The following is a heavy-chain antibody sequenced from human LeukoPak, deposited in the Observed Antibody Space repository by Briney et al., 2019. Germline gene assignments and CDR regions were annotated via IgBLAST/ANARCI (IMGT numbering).Heavy chain of an antibody. D-gene: IGHD3-22*01. CDR3: ARGPPTRVVVITTGDFDY. J-gene: IGHJ4*02. CDR2: INPNSGVT. V-gene: IGHV1-2*02. CDR1: GYTFTGYY. Sequence: ASVKVSCKASGYTFTGYYMHWVRQAPGQGLEWMGWINPNSGVTKFAQKFQGRVTVTRDTSISTAYMEMRRLRPDDRAVYFCARGPPTRVVVITTGDFDYWGQGTLVTVSS.